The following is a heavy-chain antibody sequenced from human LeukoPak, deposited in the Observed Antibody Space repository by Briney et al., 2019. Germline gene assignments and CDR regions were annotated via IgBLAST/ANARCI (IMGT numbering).Heavy chain of an antibody. Sequence: ASVKVSCKASGYTFTSYDINWVRQATGQGLEWMGWMNPNSGNTGYAQKFQGRVTMTRNTSISTAYMELSSLRSEDTAVYYCARGSSRDGYNFWFDPWAREPWSPSPQ. CDR2: MNPNSGNT. V-gene: IGHV1-8*01. CDR3: ARGSSRDGYNFWFDP. J-gene: IGHJ5*02. CDR1: GYTFTSYD. D-gene: IGHD5-24*01.